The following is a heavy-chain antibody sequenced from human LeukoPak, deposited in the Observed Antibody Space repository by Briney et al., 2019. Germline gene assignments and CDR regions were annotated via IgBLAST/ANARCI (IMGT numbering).Heavy chain of an antibody. D-gene: IGHD2-15*01. Sequence: PGGSLRLSCAASGFTFDDYAMHWVRHAPGKGLEWVSGISWNSGSIGYADSVKGRFTISRDNAKNSLYLQMNSLRAEDTALYYCAKDGRACSGGSCYAEYFQHWGQGTLVTVSS. V-gene: IGHV3-9*01. CDR2: ISWNSGSI. CDR3: AKDGRACSGGSCYAEYFQH. CDR1: GFTFDDYA. J-gene: IGHJ1*01.